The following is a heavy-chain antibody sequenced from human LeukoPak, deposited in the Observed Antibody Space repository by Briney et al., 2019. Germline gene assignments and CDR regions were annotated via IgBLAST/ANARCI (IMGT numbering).Heavy chain of an antibody. V-gene: IGHV3-30*18. CDR3: AKDQTVVGASAFDDP. J-gene: IGHJ5*02. CDR2: ISFDSKNK. Sequence: GGSLRLSCAASGFTFSNFGMRWVRQAPGKGLEWVAIISFDSKNKFYADSVKGRFSISRDNSRNTLYLQMNSPGPEDTGVYFCAKDQTVVGASAFDDPWGQGTLVTVSS. CDR1: GFTFSNFG. D-gene: IGHD2-15*01.